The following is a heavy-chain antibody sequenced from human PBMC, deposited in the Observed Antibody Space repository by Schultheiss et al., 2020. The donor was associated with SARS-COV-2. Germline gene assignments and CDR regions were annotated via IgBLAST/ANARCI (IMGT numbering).Heavy chain of an antibody. CDR2: ISGGGSTI. J-gene: IGHJ5*02. CDR3: ARWFNNDYGDL. CDR1: GFTFSDYY. V-gene: IGHV3-11*04. D-gene: IGHD4/OR15-4a*01. Sequence: GGSLRLSCAASGFTFSDYYMSWIRQAPGKGLEWVSYISGGGSTIYYADSVKGRFTISRDNAKNSLYLQMNSLRAEDTAVYYCARWFNNDYGDLWGQGTVVTVSS.